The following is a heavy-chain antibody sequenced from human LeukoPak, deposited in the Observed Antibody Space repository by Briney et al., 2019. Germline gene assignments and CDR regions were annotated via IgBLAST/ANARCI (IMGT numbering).Heavy chain of an antibody. CDR3: ARGGYSYGRKYYFDY. D-gene: IGHD5-18*01. Sequence: SETLSLTCTVSGGSISSGGYYWSWIRQHPGKGLEWIGYIYYSGSTYYNPSLKSRVTISVDTSKNQFSLKLSSVTAADTAVYYCARGGYSYGRKYYFDYWGQGTLVTV. V-gene: IGHV4-31*03. CDR2: IYYSGST. J-gene: IGHJ4*02. CDR1: GGSISSGGYY.